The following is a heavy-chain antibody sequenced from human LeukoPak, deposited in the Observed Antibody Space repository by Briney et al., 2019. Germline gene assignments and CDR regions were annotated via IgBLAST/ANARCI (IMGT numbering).Heavy chain of an antibody. D-gene: IGHD2-15*01. CDR3: AKPRYSDAFDI. V-gene: IGHV4-34*01. CDR2: INHSGST. CDR1: GGSFSGYY. Sequence: SETLSLTCAVYGGSFSGYYWSWIRQPPGKGLEWIGEINHSGSTNYNPSLKSRVTISVDTSKNQFSLKLSSVTAADTAVYYCAKPRYSDAFDIWGPGTMVTVSS. J-gene: IGHJ3*02.